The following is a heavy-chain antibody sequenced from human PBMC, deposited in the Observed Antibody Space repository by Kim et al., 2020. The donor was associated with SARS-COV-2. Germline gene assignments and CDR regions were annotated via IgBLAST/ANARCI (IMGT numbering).Heavy chain of an antibody. D-gene: IGHD1-26*01. Sequence: GSTNHNTSLKSRITISVDTSKNQFSQKLSSVTAADTAVYYCAGSVGATDYWGQGTLVTVSS. CDR3: AGSVGATDY. V-gene: IGHV4-59*01. CDR2: GST. J-gene: IGHJ4*02.